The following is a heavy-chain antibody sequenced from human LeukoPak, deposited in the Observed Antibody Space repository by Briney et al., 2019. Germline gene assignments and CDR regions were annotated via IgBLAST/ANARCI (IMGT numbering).Heavy chain of an antibody. D-gene: IGHD2-8*02. CDR3: ARGPLVPAYYYYYYYMDV. J-gene: IGHJ6*03. Sequence: ASVKVSCKASGYTFTSYDINWVRQATGQGLEWMGWMNPNSGNTGYAQKFQGRVTITRNTSISTAYMELSSLRSEDTAVYYCARGPLVPAYYYYYYYMDVWGKGTTVTVSS. V-gene: IGHV1-8*03. CDR2: MNPNSGNT. CDR1: GYTFTSYD.